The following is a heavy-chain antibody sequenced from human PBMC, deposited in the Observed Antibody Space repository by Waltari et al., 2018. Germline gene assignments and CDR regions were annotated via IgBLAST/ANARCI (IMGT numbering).Heavy chain of an antibody. Sequence: QVQLQQWGAGQLKPSETMSLTCGGFGGSFSGFGWSWIRQSPGRGLEWIGEITHSGKTQINPSLKSRLSISVDTSKNQFSLNLTSVTVADTGVYYCARGDFFDVWGRGTLVTVSS. J-gene: IGHJ2*01. CDR2: ITHSGKT. D-gene: IGHD2-21*02. CDR1: GGSFSGFG. V-gene: IGHV4-34*01. CDR3: ARGDFFDV.